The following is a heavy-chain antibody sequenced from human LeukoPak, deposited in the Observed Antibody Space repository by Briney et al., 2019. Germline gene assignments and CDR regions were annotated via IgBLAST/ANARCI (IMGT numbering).Heavy chain of an antibody. V-gene: IGHV4-59*01. CDR3: ATDTPLSLTMVRGVVDAFDI. CDR1: GVSITNYY. D-gene: IGHD3-10*01. J-gene: IGHJ3*02. Sequence: SETLSLTCTVSGVSITNYYWNWIRQPPGKGLEWIGYIYYTGSTDYNPSLKSRVTLSVDTSKNQFSLKLSSVTAADTAVYYCATDTPLSLTMVRGVVDAFDIWGQGTMVTVSS. CDR2: IYYTGST.